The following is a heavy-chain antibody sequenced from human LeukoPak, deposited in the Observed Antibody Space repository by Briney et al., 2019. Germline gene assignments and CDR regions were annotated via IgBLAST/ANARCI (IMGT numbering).Heavy chain of an antibody. V-gene: IGHV3-21*06. J-gene: IGHJ4*02. CDR1: GFTFSDCD. D-gene: IGHD6-25*01. CDR3: GKAVPPLRVAAAGDY. Sequence: PGGSLRLSCTASGFTFSDCDMNWFRQAPGKGLQWVSSISYMGDHRYYADSAKGRFTISRDNAKNSLYLQMDNVRADDTVVYYCGKAVPPLRVAAAGDYWGQGTLVTVSS. CDR2: ISYMGDHR.